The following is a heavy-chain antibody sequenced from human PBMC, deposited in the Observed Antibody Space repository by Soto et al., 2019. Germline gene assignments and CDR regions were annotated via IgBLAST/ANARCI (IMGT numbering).Heavy chain of an antibody. CDR2: IYHSGSP. D-gene: IGHD3-9*01. J-gene: IGHJ4*02. Sequence: QVQLQESGPGLVKPSGTLSLTCAVSGGSISSSNWWSWVRQPPGKGLEWIGEIYHSGSPNYNPPLKSRATISVDKAKNQLFLKVSSVTAAGPAVYYWAGGRYFDWLSYAYNDYWGQGTLVTVSS. CDR3: AGGRYFDWLSYAYNDY. V-gene: IGHV4-4*02. CDR1: GGSISSSNW.